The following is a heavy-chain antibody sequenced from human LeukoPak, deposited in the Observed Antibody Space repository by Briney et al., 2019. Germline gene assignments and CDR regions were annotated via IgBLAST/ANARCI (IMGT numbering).Heavy chain of an antibody. CDR1: GFTVSSYA. D-gene: IGHD6-19*01. CDR2: MYDSGGTTSYA. J-gene: IGHJ4*02. CDR3: AKNREQWLVRPANFDY. Sequence: PGGSLRLSCEASGFTVSSYAMNWVRQAPGKGLEWVAGMYDSGGTTSYAWYAGSAKGRFTISRDKFKNTLYLQMNSLRAEDTAVYYCAKNREQWLVRPANFDYWGQGILVSVSS. V-gene: IGHV3-23*01.